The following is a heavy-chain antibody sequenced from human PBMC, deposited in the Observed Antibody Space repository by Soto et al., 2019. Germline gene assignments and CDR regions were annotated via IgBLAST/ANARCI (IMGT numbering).Heavy chain of an antibody. CDR3: AKGSAATMPSKYYYYGVDV. V-gene: IGHV3-21*04. CDR1: GFTFSSYA. CDR2: ISSSSSFI. D-gene: IGHD2-2*01. Sequence: GGSLRLSCAASGFTFSSYAMSWVRQGPGKGLEWVSSISSSSSFIYYADSVKGRFTISRDNAKNTLYLQMNSLRAEDTAVYYCAKGSAATMPSKYYYYGVDVWGQGTTVTVSS. J-gene: IGHJ6*02.